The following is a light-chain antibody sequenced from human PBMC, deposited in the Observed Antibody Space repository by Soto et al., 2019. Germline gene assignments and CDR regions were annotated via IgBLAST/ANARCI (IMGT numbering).Light chain of an antibody. CDR2: GVD. V-gene: IGLV2-14*03. Sequence: QSSLTQPASVSGSPGQSITISCTGTNSDIGGYNYVSWYQQHPGTAPKLIIYGVDNRPSGVSNRFSASKSGSTASLTISGLQAEDEADYYCSSYTTSTPYVFGSGTKVTVL. CDR1: NSDIGGYNY. CDR3: SSYTTSTPYV. J-gene: IGLJ1*01.